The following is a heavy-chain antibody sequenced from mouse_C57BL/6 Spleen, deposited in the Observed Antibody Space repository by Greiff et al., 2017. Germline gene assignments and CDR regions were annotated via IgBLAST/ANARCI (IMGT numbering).Heavy chain of an antibody. CDR1: GYTFTSYG. D-gene: IGHD2-4*01. V-gene: IGHV1-81*01. J-gene: IGHJ3*01. CDR3: ARRKEAYDYDVFFFAY. CDR2: IYPRSGNT. Sequence: VKLQESGAELARPGASVKLSCKASGYTFTSYGISWVKQRTGQGLEWIGEIYPRSGNTYYNEKFKGKATLTADKSSSTAYMELRSLTSEDSAVYFCARRKEAYDYDVFFFAYWGQGTLVTVSA.